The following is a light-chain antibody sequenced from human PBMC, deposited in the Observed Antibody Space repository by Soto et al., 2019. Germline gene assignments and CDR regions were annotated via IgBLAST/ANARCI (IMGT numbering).Light chain of an antibody. Sequence: QSALTQPASVSGSPGQSITISCTGTSSDVGGYNYVSWYQQHPGKAPKLMIYEVSNRPSGVSNRHSGSKSGNTASLTISGLQGASVGDYYCSSYTSSSTLVFGTATKVTVL. CDR2: EVS. V-gene: IGLV2-14*01. CDR3: SSYTSSSTLV. CDR1: SSDVGGYNY. J-gene: IGLJ1*01.